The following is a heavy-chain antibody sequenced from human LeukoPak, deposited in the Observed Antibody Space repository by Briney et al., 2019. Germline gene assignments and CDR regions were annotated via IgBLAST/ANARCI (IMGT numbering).Heavy chain of an antibody. V-gene: IGHV3-64*02. CDR3: ARILGAFDI. J-gene: IGHJ3*02. CDR1: GFTFSSYA. Sequence: AGGSLRLSCAASGFTFSSYAMHWVRQAPGKGLEYLSFISNNGGLTYYADSVKGRFTISRDNSKNTLYLQMNSLRAEDTAVYYCARILGAFDIWGQGTMVTVSS. D-gene: IGHD7-27*01. CDR2: ISNNGGLT.